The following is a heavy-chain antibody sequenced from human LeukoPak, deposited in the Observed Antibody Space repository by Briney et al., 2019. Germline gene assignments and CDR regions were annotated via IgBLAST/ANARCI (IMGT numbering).Heavy chain of an antibody. V-gene: IGHV3-53*01. CDR1: GFTVSSNY. J-gene: IGHJ4*02. D-gene: IGHD6-19*01. CDR2: IYSGGST. Sequence: GSLRLSCAASGFTVSSNYMSWVRQAPGKGLEWISVIYSGGSTYYADSVKGRFTISRDNSKNTLYLQMNSLRAEDTAVYYCAKDLGDSSGPYFDYWGQGTLVTVSS. CDR3: AKDLGDSSGPYFDY.